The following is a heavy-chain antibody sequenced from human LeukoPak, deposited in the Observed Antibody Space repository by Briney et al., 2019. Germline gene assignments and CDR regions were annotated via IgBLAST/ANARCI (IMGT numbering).Heavy chain of an antibody. J-gene: IGHJ4*02. CDR3: ARGSLQFGTVTYFDY. Sequence: SETLSLTCTVSGGSVSSGSYYWNWIRQLPGKGLEWIGYIYHSGSTNYNPSLKSRVTISIDTSKNQFSLKLSSVTAADTAVYYCARGSLQFGTVTYFDYWGQGTLVTVSS. CDR2: IYHSGST. D-gene: IGHD4-17*01. CDR1: GGSVSSGSYY. V-gene: IGHV4-61*01.